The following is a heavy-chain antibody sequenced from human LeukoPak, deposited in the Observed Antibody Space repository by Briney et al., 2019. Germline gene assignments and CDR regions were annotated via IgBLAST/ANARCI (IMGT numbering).Heavy chain of an antibody. J-gene: IGHJ4*02. Sequence: GGSLRLSCAASGFTFSSYAVSWVRQAPGKGLEWGSSISGIGVATYSADSVKGRFTISRDNSKNTLYLQMSSLRAEDTAVYYCAKDWGYSSSQGYYFDYWGQGTLVTVSS. V-gene: IGHV3-23*01. CDR1: GFTFSSYA. CDR3: AKDWGYSSSQGYYFDY. D-gene: IGHD6-13*01. CDR2: ISGIGVAT.